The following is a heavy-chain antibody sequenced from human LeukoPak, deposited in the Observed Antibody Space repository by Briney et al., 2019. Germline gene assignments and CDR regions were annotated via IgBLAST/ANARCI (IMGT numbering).Heavy chain of an antibody. V-gene: IGHV1-18*01. CDR3: ARVGDHYYGSGSYYFDWFDP. D-gene: IGHD3-10*01. CDR1: GYTFTSYG. J-gene: IGHJ5*02. Sequence: ASVKVSCKASGYTFTSYGISWVRQAPGQGLEWMGWISAYSGNTNYAQKLQGRVTMTTDTSTSTAYMELRSLRSDDTAVYYCARVGDHYYGSGSYYFDWFDPWGPGTLVTVPS. CDR2: ISAYSGNT.